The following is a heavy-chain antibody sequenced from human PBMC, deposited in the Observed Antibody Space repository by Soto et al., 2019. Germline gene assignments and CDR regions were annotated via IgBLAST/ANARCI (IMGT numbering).Heavy chain of an antibody. CDR3: AGAQAGDRATDL. J-gene: IGHJ4*02. CDR1: GGCFGGYY. Sequence: SETLSLTGAVYGGCFGGYYWRWIRQPPGKALEWIGEINHSGSTNYNPSLNSRVTISVDTSKNHFSLKVRSVTAADTVVYYGAGAQAGDRATDLWGQGTLVTVSS. CDR2: INHSGST. V-gene: IGHV4-34*01. D-gene: IGHD3-10*01.